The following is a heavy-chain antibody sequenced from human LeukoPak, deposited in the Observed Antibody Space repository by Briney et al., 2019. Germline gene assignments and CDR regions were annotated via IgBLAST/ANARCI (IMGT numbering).Heavy chain of an antibody. J-gene: IGHJ4*02. CDR1: GYTFTGYY. D-gene: IGHD3-22*01. CDR3: ARGDSSGYYRTWAPAGLHY. V-gene: IGHV1-2*02. CDR2: INPNSGGT. Sequence: ASVKVSCKTSGYTFTGYYMHWVRQAPGQGLEWMGWINPNSGGTNYAQKFQGRVTMTRDTSISTAYMELSRLRSDDTAVYYCARGDSSGYYRTWAPAGLHYWGQGTLVTVSS.